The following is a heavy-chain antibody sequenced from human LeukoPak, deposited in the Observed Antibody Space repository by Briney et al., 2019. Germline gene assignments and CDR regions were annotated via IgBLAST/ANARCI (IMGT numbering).Heavy chain of an antibody. CDR1: GYTFTGYY. D-gene: IGHD5-24*01. V-gene: IGHV1-2*02. J-gene: IGHJ6*02. CDR2: INPNSGGT. CDR3: ARHGYNPTYYYGMDV. Sequence: ASVKVSCKASGYTFTGYYMHWVRQAPGQGLEWMGWINPNSGGTNYAQKFQGRVTMTRDTSISTAYMELSRLRSDDTAVYYCARHGYNPTYYYGMDVWGQGTTVTVSS.